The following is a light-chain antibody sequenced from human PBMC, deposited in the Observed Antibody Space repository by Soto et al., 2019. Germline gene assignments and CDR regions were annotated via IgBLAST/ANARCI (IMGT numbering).Light chain of an antibody. Sequence: VLTQSPGTLSLSPGERATLSCRASQSVSNNYLAWYQQKPGQAPRLVIYGASNRTTGIPDRFTGSGSGTEFTLIISSLQSEDLAVYYCQQYTDWPTTFGQGTKVDIK. J-gene: IGKJ1*01. CDR1: QSVSNNY. CDR3: QQYTDWPTT. CDR2: GAS. V-gene: IGKV3-20*01.